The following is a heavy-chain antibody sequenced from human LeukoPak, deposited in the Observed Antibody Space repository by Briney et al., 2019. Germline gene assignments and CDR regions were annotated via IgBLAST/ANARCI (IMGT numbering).Heavy chain of an antibody. D-gene: IGHD1-14*01. Sequence: PGRSLRLSCAASGFTFSNYGMHWVRQAPGKGLEWVAVIWYDGSNKYYVDSVKGRFTISRDNSKNTLYLQMSSLTDEDTAMYYCAKDSTDRVLDYWGQGTLVTVSS. V-gene: IGHV3-33*06. CDR3: AKDSTDRVLDY. J-gene: IGHJ4*02. CDR2: IWYDGSNK. CDR1: GFTFSNYG.